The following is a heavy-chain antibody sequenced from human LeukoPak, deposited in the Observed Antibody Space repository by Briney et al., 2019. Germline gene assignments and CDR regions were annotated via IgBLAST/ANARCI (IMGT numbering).Heavy chain of an antibody. CDR1: GGTFSSYA. CDR2: IIPILGIA. CDR3: ASTTNREPLYSDY. J-gene: IGHJ4*02. D-gene: IGHD1-26*01. V-gene: IGHV1-69*04. Sequence: SVKVSCKASGGTFSSYAISWVRQAPGQGLEWMGRIIPILGIANYAQKFQGRVTITADKSTSTAYMELSSLRSEDTAVYYCASTTNREPLYSDYWGQGTLVTVSS.